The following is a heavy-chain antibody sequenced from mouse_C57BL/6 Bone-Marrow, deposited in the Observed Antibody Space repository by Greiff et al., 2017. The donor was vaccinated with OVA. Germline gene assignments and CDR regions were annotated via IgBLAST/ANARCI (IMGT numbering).Heavy chain of an antibody. D-gene: IGHD1-1*01. CDR2: INPNYGTT. CDR3: ARELDYYGSSYFDY. CDR1: GYSFTDYN. V-gene: IGHV1-39*01. J-gene: IGHJ2*01. Sequence: EVKLVESGPELVKPGASVKISCKASGYSFTDYNMNWVKQSNGKSLEWIGVINPNYGTTSYNQKFKGKATLTVDQSSSTAYMQLNSLTSEDSAVYYCARELDYYGSSYFDYWGQGTTLTVSS.